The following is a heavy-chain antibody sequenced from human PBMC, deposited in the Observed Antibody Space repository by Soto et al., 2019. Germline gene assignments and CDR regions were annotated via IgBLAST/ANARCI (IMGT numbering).Heavy chain of an antibody. CDR3: ARVGRLHYFDY. CDR1: GFTFSSCA. V-gene: IGHV3-30-3*01. J-gene: IGHJ4*02. CDR2: ISYDGSNK. Sequence: QVQLVESGGGVVQPGRSLRLSCAAAGFTFSSCAMHWVRQAPGKGLEWVAVISYDGSNKYYADSVKGRFTISRDNSKNTLFLKMNSLIAEDTAVYYCARVGRLHYFDYWGQGTLVTVSS. D-gene: IGHD4-17*01.